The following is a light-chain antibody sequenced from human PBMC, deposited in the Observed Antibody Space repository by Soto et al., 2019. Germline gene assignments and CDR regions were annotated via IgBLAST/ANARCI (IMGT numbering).Light chain of an antibody. CDR2: DAS. CDR1: QSVSSN. V-gene: IGKV3-15*01. Sequence: EVVMTQSPATLSVSPGERATLSCRASQSVSSNVAWYQQKPGQAPRLLIYDASTRATGIPARFSGSGSGTEFTPTISSLQSEDFAVFYCHQYNDWPPAFGQGTKVDIK. J-gene: IGKJ1*01. CDR3: HQYNDWPPA.